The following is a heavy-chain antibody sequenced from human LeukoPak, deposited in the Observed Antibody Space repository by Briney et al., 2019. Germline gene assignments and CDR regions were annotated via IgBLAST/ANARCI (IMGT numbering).Heavy chain of an antibody. CDR1: GGSISSSSYY. V-gene: IGHV4-61*05. CDR2: IYYSGST. D-gene: IGHD5-24*01. Sequence: PSETLSLTCTVSGGSISSSSYYWGWIRQPPGKGLEWIGNIYYSGSTNYNPSLKSRVTISVDTSKSQFSLKLSSVTAADTAVYYCASHTEMATIFNNWGQGTLVTVSS. J-gene: IGHJ4*02. CDR3: ASHTEMATIFNN.